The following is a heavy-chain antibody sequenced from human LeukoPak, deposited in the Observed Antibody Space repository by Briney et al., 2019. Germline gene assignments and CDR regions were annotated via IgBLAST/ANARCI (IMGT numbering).Heavy chain of an antibody. D-gene: IGHD6-13*01. J-gene: IGHJ4*02. CDR1: GGSISSSSYY. CDR3: ARDGFSSSWYVPFDY. Sequence: SETLSLTCTVSGGSISSSSYYWGWIRQPAGKGLEWIGRIYTSGGTNYNPSLKSRVTISVDTSKNQFSLKLSSVTAADTAVYYCARDGFSSSWYVPFDYWGQGTLVTVSS. V-gene: IGHV4-61*02. CDR2: IYTSGGT.